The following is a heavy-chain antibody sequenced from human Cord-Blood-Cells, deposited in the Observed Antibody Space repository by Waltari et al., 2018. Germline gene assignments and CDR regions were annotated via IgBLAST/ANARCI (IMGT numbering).Heavy chain of an antibody. CDR1: GYTLTDLS. CDR2: FDPEDGET. J-gene: IGHJ3*02. CDR3: ATRGGYYYDSSGSPGAFDI. D-gene: IGHD3-22*01. V-gene: IGHV1-24*01. Sequence: QVQLVQSGAEVKKPGASVTVSCKVSGYTLTDLSMHWVRQAPGTGLEWMGGFDPEDGETIYAQKFQGRVTMTEDTSTDTAYMELSSLRSEDTAVYYCATRGGYYYDSSGSPGAFDIWGQGTMVTVSS.